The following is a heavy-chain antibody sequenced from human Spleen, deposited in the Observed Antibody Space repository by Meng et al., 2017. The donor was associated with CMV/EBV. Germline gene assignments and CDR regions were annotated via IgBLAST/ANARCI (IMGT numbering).Heavy chain of an antibody. CDR1: GYTFTSYG. V-gene: IGHV1-18*01. J-gene: IGHJ6*02. D-gene: IGHD3-10*01. CDR2: ISGYNGNT. Sequence: ASVKVFCKTSGYTFTSYGISWVRQAPGQGLEWMGWISGYNGNTNSAQNLQGRVTMTIDTSTRTAYMELRSLTSDDTAVYYCTRNYYYGSGYYYGMDGWGQGTTVTVSS. CDR3: TRNYYYGSGYYYGMDG.